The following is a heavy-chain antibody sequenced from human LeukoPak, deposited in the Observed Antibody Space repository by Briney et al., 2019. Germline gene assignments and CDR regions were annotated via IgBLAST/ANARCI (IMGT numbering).Heavy chain of an antibody. CDR1: GYTFTGYY. J-gene: IGHJ4*02. Sequence: GASVKVSCRASGYTFTGYYMFWLRQAPGQGLELMGRINPNSGGTNYAQKFQGRVTMTRDTSITTAYMELSSLRSDGTAVYYCARDLPSPTISVADDYWGQGTLVTVSS. V-gene: IGHV1-2*06. D-gene: IGHD6-19*01. CDR2: INPNSGGT. CDR3: ARDLPSPTISVADDY.